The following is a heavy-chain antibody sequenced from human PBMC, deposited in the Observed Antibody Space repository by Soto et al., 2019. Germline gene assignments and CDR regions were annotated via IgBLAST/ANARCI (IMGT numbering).Heavy chain of an antibody. D-gene: IGHD5-18*01. J-gene: IGHJ6*02. V-gene: IGHV4-59*01. CDR2: IYYSGST. Sequence: SETLSLTCTVSGGSISSYYWSWIRQPPGKGLEWIGYIYYSGSTNYNPSLKSRVTISVDTSKNQFSLKLSSVTAADTAVYYCARLMEDTAMGSRRYYYYGMDVWGQGTTVTVSS. CDR1: GGSISSYY. CDR3: ARLMEDTAMGSRRYYYYGMDV.